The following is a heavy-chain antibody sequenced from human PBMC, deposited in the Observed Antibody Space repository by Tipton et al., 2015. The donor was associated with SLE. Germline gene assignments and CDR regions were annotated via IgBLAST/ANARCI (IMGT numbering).Heavy chain of an antibody. CDR1: GGSISNYY. J-gene: IGHJ6*04. D-gene: IGHD3-3*01. CDR3: AREPWAYGLWSGSTLGALDV. CDR2: IYNGGRT. Sequence: TLSLTCTVSGGSISNYYWSWVRQPPGKGLEWIGFIYNGGRTRYNPSLKSRVTMTVDTSKNQFSLRLSSVTGADTAVYYCAREPWAYGLWSGSTLGALDVWGKGTTVTVSS. V-gene: IGHV4-4*09.